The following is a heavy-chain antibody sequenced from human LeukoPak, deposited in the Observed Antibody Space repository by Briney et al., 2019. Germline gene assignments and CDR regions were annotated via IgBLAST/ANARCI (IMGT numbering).Heavy chain of an antibody. Sequence: PSETLSLTCTVSGGSISSSSYYWGWIRQPPGKGLEWIGSIYYSGSTYYNPSLKSRVTISVDTSKNQFSLTLSSVTAADTAVYYCASRTYDFWSGYLLYYMDVWGKGTTVTVSS. CDR2: IYYSGST. J-gene: IGHJ6*03. V-gene: IGHV4-39*01. CDR1: GGSISSSSYY. D-gene: IGHD3-3*01. CDR3: ASRTYDFWSGYLLYYMDV.